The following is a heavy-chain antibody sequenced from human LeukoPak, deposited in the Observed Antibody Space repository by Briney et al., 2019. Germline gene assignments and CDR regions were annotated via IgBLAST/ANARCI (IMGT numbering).Heavy chain of an antibody. D-gene: IGHD3-10*01. Sequence: GGSLRLSCAASGFTFSDYYMNWIRQAPGKGLEWVSYMSNSGSTIYYADFAKGRFTISRDNAKNSLYLQMNSLRAEDTAVYYCARGKTATGTGSAYWGQGTLVTVSS. CDR1: GFTFSDYY. CDR3: ARGKTATGTGSAY. V-gene: IGHV3-11*01. CDR2: MSNSGSTI. J-gene: IGHJ4*02.